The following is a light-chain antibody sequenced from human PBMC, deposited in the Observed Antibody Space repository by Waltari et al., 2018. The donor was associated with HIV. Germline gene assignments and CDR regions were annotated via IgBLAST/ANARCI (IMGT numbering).Light chain of an antibody. CDR1: SLPKKY. CDR3: QSTDHDGTWV. J-gene: IGLJ3*02. V-gene: IGLV3-25*03. CDR2: KDI. Sequence: SYKLTQTPSVSVSPGQTARINCSRGSLPKKYSSWYRQKPGQAPLLLPYKDIERPSGIPERISGSRSGTGVTLTISGVQAEDEGDYYCQSTDHDGTWVFGGGTKLTVL.